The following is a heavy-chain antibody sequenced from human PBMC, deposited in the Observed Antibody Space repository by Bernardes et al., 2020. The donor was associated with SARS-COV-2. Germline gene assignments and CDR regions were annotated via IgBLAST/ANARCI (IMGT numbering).Heavy chain of an antibody. Sequence: SLRLSCAASGFTFDDYAMHWVRQAPGKGLEWVSGISWNSGSIGYADSVKGRFTISRDNAKNSLYLQMNSLRAEDTALYYCAKEKAVAGTAIDYWGQGTLVTVSS. J-gene: IGHJ4*02. D-gene: IGHD6-19*01. V-gene: IGHV3-9*01. CDR3: AKEKAVAGTAIDY. CDR2: ISWNSGSI. CDR1: GFTFDDYA.